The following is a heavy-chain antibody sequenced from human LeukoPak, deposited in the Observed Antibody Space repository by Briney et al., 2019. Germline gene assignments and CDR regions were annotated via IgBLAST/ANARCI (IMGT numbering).Heavy chain of an antibody. V-gene: IGHV3-9*01. CDR1: GFTFDDYA. Sequence: GRSLRLSCAASGFTFDDYAMHWVRQAPGKGLEWVSGISWNSGSIGYADSVKGRFTISRDNAKNSLYLQMNSLRAEDTALYYCAKGEGEWFSRTPGWPGFDYWGQGTLVTVSS. J-gene: IGHJ4*02. CDR2: ISWNSGSI. CDR3: AKGEGEWFSRTPGWPGFDY. D-gene: IGHD3-3*01.